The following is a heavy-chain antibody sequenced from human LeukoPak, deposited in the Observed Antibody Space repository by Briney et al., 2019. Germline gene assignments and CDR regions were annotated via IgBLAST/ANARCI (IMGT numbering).Heavy chain of an antibody. Sequence: GGSLRLSCAASGFTFSSYSMNWVRQAPGKGLEWVSSISSSSSYIYYADSVKGRFTISRDNSKNTLYLQMNSLRAEDTAVYYCARGECSSISCYPWFDPWGQGTLVTVSS. CDR1: GFTFSSYS. V-gene: IGHV3-21*01. J-gene: IGHJ5*02. CDR2: ISSSSSYI. D-gene: IGHD2-2*01. CDR3: ARGECSSISCYPWFDP.